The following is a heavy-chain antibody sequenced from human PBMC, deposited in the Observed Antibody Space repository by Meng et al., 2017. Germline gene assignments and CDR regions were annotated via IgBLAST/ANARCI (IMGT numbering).Heavy chain of an antibody. CDR3: ARGSYSFDS. CDR1: GDSVSSNSAA. Sequence: QIQPSTSGPRPWTPSQTLSPICVISGDSVSSNSAAWNWIRQSPSRGLEWLGRAYYRSKWYHDYAESVKSRISIDPDTSKNQFSLQLRSVTPEDSAVYYCARGSYSFDSWGQRTLVTVSS. V-gene: IGHV6-1*01. D-gene: IGHD1-26*01. CDR2: AYYRSKWYH. J-gene: IGHJ4*02.